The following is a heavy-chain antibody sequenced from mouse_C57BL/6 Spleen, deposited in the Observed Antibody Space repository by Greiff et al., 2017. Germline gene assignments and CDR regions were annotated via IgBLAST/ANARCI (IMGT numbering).Heavy chain of an antibody. CDR3: AWGTTVARFAY. V-gene: IGHV3-6*01. CDR1: GYSITSGYY. J-gene: IGHJ3*01. D-gene: IGHD1-1*01. CDR2: ISYDGSN. Sequence: EVKLMESGPGLVKPSQSLSLTCSVTGYSITSGYYWNWIRQFPGNKLEWMGYISYDGSNNYNPSLKNRISITRDTSKNQFFLKLNSVTTEDTATYYCAWGTTVARFAYWGQGTLVTVSA.